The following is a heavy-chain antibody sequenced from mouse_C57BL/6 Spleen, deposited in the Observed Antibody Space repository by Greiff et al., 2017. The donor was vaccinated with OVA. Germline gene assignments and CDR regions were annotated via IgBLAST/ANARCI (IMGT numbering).Heavy chain of an antibody. D-gene: IGHD2-2*01. Sequence: DVMLVESGGGLVKPGGSLKLSCAASGFTFSDYGMHWVRQAPEKGLEWVAYISSGSSTIYYADTVKGRFTISRDNAKNTLFLQMTSLRSEDTAMYYCAINYGYDEAWFAYWGQGTLVTVSA. CDR1: GFTFSDYG. J-gene: IGHJ3*01. V-gene: IGHV5-17*01. CDR2: ISSGSSTI. CDR3: AINYGYDEAWFAY.